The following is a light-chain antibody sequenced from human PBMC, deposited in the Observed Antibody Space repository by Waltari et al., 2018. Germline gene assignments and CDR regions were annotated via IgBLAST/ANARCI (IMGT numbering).Light chain of an antibody. V-gene: IGKV3-20*01. CDR2: GAS. CDR3: HQYDSSPRT. Sequence: EMVLTQSPGTLSVSPAERATLSCRASQTVTRNFLAWYQQKPGQAPRLLIYGASIRATVIPDRFSGSGSGTDFTLTISRLEPEDFAVYYCHQYDSSPRTFGQGTKVEIQ. CDR1: QTVTRNF. J-gene: IGKJ1*01.